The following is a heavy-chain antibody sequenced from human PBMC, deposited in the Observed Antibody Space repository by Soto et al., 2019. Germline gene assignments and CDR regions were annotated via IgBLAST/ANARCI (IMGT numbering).Heavy chain of an antibody. D-gene: IGHD6-13*01. J-gene: IGHJ4*02. CDR1: GFTFSSYG. Sequence: LRLSCAASGFTFSSYGMHWVRQAPGKGLEWVAVIWYDGSNKYYADSVKGRFTISRDNSKNTLYLQMNSLRAEDTAVYYCARGSSSWSYYFDYWGQGTLVTVSS. CDR2: IWYDGSNK. CDR3: ARGSSSWSYYFDY. V-gene: IGHV3-33*01.